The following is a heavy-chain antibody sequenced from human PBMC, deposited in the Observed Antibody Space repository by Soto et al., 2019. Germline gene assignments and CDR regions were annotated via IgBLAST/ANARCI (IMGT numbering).Heavy chain of an antibody. D-gene: IGHD3-22*01. V-gene: IGHV3-30*18. CDR3: AKPRYYDSSGNHFFDY. J-gene: IGHJ4*02. CDR1: GFTFSSYG. CDR2: ISYDGSNK. Sequence: PGGSLRLSXAASGFTFSSYGMHWVRQAPGKGLEWVAVISYDGSNKYYADSVKGRFTISRDNSKNTLYLQMNSLRAEDTAVYYCAKPRYYDSSGNHFFDYWGQGTLVTVSS.